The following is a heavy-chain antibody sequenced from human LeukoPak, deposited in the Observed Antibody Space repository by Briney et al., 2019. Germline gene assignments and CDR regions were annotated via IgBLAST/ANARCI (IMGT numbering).Heavy chain of an antibody. CDR3: ARGRLPIDY. V-gene: IGHV4-59*01. J-gene: IGHJ4*02. CDR2: IYYSGST. Sequence: SETLSLTCTVSGGSISSYYWSWIRQPPGKGLEWIGYIYYSGSTNYNPSLKSRVSISVDTSKNQFSLKLSSVTAADTAVYYCARGRLPIDYWGQGTLVTVSS. D-gene: IGHD4-11*01. CDR1: GGSISSYY.